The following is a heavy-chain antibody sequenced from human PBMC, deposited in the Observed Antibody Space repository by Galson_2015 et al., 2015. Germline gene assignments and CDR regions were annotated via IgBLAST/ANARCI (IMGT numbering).Heavy chain of an antibody. D-gene: IGHD1-1*01. Sequence: QSGAEVKKPGESLKISCKGSGYSFTRFWIGWVRQMPGEGLEWMGIIYPGDSDTRYSPTFQGHVTISADKSSSTAYLQWSSLKASDTAMYYCARSAIGWNGYYYGIDIWGQGTTVTVSS. CDR2: IYPGDSDT. CDR3: ARSAIGWNGYYYGIDI. J-gene: IGHJ6*02. CDR1: GYSFTRFW. V-gene: IGHV5-51*03.